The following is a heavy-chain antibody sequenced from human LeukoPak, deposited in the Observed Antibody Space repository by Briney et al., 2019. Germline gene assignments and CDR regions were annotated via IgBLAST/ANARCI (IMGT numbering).Heavy chain of an antibody. J-gene: IGHJ4*02. CDR1: GFTFSSYG. CDR2: IRYDGSNK. D-gene: IGHD3-22*01. V-gene: IGHV3-30*02. CDR3: AKDLSADYYDSSGSNY. Sequence: GGSRRLSCAASGFTFSSYGMHWVRQAPGKGLEWVAFIRYDGSNKYYADSVKGRFTISRDNSKNTLYLQMNSLRAEDTAVYYCAKDLSADYYDSSGSNYWGQGTLVTVSS.